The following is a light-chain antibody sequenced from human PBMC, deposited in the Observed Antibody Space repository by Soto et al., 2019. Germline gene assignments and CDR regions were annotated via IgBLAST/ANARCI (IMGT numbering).Light chain of an antibody. CDR3: QQSYSIPWT. CDR2: AAS. Sequence: DIQMTQSPSSLSASVGDRVTITCRASQSIISYLNWYQQKPGKAPNLLIYAASSLQSGVPSRFSGSGSGTDFTLTISSLQPEDFATYYCQQSYSIPWTFGQGTKVEIK. J-gene: IGKJ1*01. CDR1: QSIISY. V-gene: IGKV1-39*01.